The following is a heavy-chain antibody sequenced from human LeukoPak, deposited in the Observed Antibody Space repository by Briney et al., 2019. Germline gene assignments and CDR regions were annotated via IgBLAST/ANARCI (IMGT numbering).Heavy chain of an antibody. CDR1: GYTFSSYY. CDR2: INPSGGGT. Sequence: ASVKVSCKASGYTFSSYYMHWVRQAPGQGLEWMGAINPSGGGTTHAQRFQGRVTMTRDMSTSTGYMEVSSLTSEDTAVYYCARVATVGATRPYYFDYWGQGTLVTVSS. J-gene: IGHJ4*02. CDR3: ARVATVGATRPYYFDY. D-gene: IGHD1-26*01. V-gene: IGHV1-46*01.